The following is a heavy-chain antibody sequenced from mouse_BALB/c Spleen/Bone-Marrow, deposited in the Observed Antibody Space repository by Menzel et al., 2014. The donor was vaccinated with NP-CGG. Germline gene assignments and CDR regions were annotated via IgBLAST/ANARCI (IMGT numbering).Heavy chain of an antibody. Sequence: EVKLVESGGGLVQPGGSRKLSCAASGFTFSSFGMHWVRQAPEKGLEWVAYISSGSSTIYYADTVKGRFTISRDNPKNTLFLQMTSLRSEDTAMYYCARGDSSVPGFAYWGQGTLVTVSA. CDR2: ISSGSSTI. CDR1: GFTFSSFG. D-gene: IGHD3-2*01. J-gene: IGHJ3*01. V-gene: IGHV5-17*02. CDR3: ARGDSSVPGFAY.